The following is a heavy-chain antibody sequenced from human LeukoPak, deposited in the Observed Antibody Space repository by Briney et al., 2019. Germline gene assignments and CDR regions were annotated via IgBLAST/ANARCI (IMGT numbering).Heavy chain of an antibody. CDR2: TYHRGST. D-gene: IGHD4-11*01. V-gene: IGHV4-38-2*01. Sequence: SETLSLTCSVSGHSISSGYYWGWIRQPPGKGLEWIGTTYHRGSTYYNPSLKSRVTMSGDTSKNHFSLKLSSVIAADAAVYYCARHRGDNSNPRYYFYYMDVWGKGTTVTVSS. CDR3: ARHRGDNSNPRYYFYYMDV. CDR1: GHSISSGYY. J-gene: IGHJ6*03.